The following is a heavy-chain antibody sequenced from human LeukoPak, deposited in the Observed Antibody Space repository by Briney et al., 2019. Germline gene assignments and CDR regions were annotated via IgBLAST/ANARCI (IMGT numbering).Heavy chain of an antibody. J-gene: IGHJ4*02. CDR2: IYYSGST. CDR3: ARMVGCSSTSCYSNFDY. CDR1: GGSISSYY. Sequence: SETLSLTCTVSGGSISSYYWSWIRQPPGKGLEWIGYIYYSGSTNYNPSLKSRVTISVDTSKNQFSLKLSSVTAADTAVYYCARMVGCSSTSCYSNFDYWGQGTLVTVSS. V-gene: IGHV4-59*01. D-gene: IGHD2-2*01.